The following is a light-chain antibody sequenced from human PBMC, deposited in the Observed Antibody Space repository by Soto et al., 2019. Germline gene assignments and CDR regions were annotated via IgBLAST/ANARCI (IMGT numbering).Light chain of an antibody. CDR1: QTVSRY. CDR2: AAY. J-gene: IGKJ1*01. Sequence: DIQLTQSPSSLSASVGDTVTITCRASQTVSRYLNWYQQKSGTAPKLLIYAAYTLHTGVPSRFSGRGSGTDLTLTINDMRREDFADYFCLQTYSNLWTFGQGTKVEIK. V-gene: IGKV1-39*01. CDR3: LQTYSNLWT.